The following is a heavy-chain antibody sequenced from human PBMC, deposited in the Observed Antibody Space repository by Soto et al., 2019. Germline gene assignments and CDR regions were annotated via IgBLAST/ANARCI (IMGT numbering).Heavy chain of an antibody. CDR3: ARDQLEGNWFDP. V-gene: IGHV4-59*12. J-gene: IGHJ5*02. Sequence: SETLSLTCTVSGDSMSDNYWSWIRQPPGKTLEWIGYMYYTGSTNYNPSLKSRVTMSVDTSKNQFSLRLSSVTAADTAVYYCARDQLEGNWFDPWGQGTLVTVSS. CDR1: GDSMSDNY. D-gene: IGHD1-1*01. CDR2: MYYTGST.